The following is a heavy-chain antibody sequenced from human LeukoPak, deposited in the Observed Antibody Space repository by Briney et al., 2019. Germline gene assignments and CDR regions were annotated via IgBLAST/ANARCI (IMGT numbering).Heavy chain of an antibody. CDR3: ARAGYNWKGKYAFDI. CDR1: GYTFTSYG. V-gene: IGHV1-18*01. J-gene: IGHJ3*02. Sequence: ASVKVSCKASGYTFTSYGISWVRQAPGQGLEWMGWISAYNGNTNYARKLQGRVTMTTDTSTSTAYMELRSLRSDDTAVYYCARAGYNWKGKYAFDIWGQGTMVTVSS. CDR2: ISAYNGNT. D-gene: IGHD1-1*01.